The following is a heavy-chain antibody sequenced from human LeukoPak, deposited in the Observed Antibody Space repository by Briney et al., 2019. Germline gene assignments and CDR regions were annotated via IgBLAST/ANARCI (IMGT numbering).Heavy chain of an antibody. CDR3: ATGAGCGY. Sequence: PGGSLRLSCAASGFTFSSYWMTWVCQAPGKGLEWVANIKQDGSERNYVDSVKGRFTISRDNAKNSLYLQMNTLRDEDTAVYYCATGAGCGYWGQGTLVTVSS. D-gene: IGHD6-19*01. J-gene: IGHJ4*02. V-gene: IGHV3-7*03. CDR1: GFTFSSYW. CDR2: IKQDGSER.